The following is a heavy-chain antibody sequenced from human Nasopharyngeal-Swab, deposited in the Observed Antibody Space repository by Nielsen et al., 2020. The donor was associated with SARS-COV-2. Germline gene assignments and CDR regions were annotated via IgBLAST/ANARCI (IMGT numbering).Heavy chain of an antibody. V-gene: IGHV3-23*01. CDR1: GLTFSSYA. Sequence: GESLKISCAASGLTFSSYAMSWVRQAPGKGLEWVSAISGSGGSTYYADSVKGRFTISRDNSKNTLYLQMNSLRAEDTAVYYCARGGSGYLSPSDYWGQGTLVTVSS. J-gene: IGHJ4*02. D-gene: IGHD3-22*01. CDR3: ARGGSGYLSPSDY. CDR2: ISGSGGST.